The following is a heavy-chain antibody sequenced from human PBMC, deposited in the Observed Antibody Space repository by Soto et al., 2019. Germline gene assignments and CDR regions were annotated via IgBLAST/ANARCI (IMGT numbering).Heavy chain of an antibody. V-gene: IGHV1-2*02. J-gene: IGHJ4*02. CDR1: AYTLTGYY. Sequence: SGKVSCEASAYTLTGYYIHWVRQAPGQGLEWMGSISPHSGGPNYAQRFQGRVTLTRDTSMTTVYMEMSGLTSDDTAIYYCAREEQTGANYYLDYWGQGTLVTASS. D-gene: IGHD7-27*01. CDR2: ISPHSGGP. CDR3: AREEQTGANYYLDY.